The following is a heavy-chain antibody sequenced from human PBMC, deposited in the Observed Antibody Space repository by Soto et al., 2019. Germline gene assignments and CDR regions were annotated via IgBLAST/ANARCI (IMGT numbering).Heavy chain of an antibody. D-gene: IGHD4-17*01. Sequence: SETLSLTCTVSGGYISSTTYYWGWIRQPPGKGLEWIGSIYYSGSTYYNPSLKSRGTISVDMPKNQFSLKLNSVTAADTDVYYCARLVHGDSGPDSWGQGTLVTVSS. CDR1: GGYISSTTYY. J-gene: IGHJ4*02. CDR3: ARLVHGDSGPDS. V-gene: IGHV4-39*01. CDR2: IYYSGST.